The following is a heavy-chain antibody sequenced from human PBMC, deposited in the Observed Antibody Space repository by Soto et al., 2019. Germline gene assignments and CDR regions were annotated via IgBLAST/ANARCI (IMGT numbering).Heavy chain of an antibody. J-gene: IGHJ4*02. CDR1: GYTFTSYG. D-gene: IGHD2-15*01. CDR2: ISAYNGNT. CDR3: ARYCSGGSCYSGAVDY. Sequence: PAASVKVSCKASGYTFTSYGISWVRQAPGQGLEWMGWISAYNGNTNYAQKLQGRVTMTTDTSTSTAYMELRSLRSDDTAVYYCARYCSGGSCYSGAVDYWGQGTLVTVSS. V-gene: IGHV1-18*04.